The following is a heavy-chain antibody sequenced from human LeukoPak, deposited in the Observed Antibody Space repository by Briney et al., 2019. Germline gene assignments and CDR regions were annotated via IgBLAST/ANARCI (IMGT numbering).Heavy chain of an antibody. CDR3: ARELRGSWPFDY. Sequence: SETLSLTCTVSGVSISSYYWSWIQQPAGKGLEWIGRIYTSGSTNYNLSLKSRVTMSVDTSKNQFSLKLSSVTAADTAVYYCARELRGSWPFDYWGQGTLVTVSS. J-gene: IGHJ4*02. D-gene: IGHD1-26*01. V-gene: IGHV4-4*07. CDR2: IYTSGST. CDR1: GVSISSYY.